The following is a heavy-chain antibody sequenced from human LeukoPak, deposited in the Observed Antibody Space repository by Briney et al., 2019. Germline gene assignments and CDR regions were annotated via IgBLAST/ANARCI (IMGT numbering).Heavy chain of an antibody. CDR1: GGSISSDS. CDR3: AITLGYGRFDP. D-gene: IGHD1-1*01. J-gene: IGHJ5*02. V-gene: IGHV4-4*07. Sequence: SETLSLTCTVSGGSISSDSCSWIRQSAREELEWIGHIFASGSTNYNPSLKSRVTMSVDTSKNQFSLHLSSVPAADTAVYYCAITLGYGRFDPWGQGTLVTVSS. CDR2: IFASGST.